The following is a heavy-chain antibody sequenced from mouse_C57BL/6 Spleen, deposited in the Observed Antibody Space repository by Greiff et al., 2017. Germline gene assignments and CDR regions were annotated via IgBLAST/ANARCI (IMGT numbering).Heavy chain of an antibody. CDR3: ARPHYDYGYWYFDV. J-gene: IGHJ1*03. CDR2: IHPNSGST. Sequence: QVQLQQPGAELVKPGASVKLSCTASGYTFTSYWMPWVKQRPGQGLEWIGMIHPNSGSTNYNEKFKSKATLTVDKSSSTAYMQLSSLTSEDSAVYYWARPHYDYGYWYFDVWGTGTTVTVSS. V-gene: IGHV1-64*01. D-gene: IGHD2-4*01. CDR1: GYTFTSYW.